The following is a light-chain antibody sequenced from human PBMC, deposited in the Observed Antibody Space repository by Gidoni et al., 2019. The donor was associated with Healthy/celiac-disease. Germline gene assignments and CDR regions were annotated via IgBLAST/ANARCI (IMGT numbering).Light chain of an antibody. V-gene: IGKV3-20*01. CDR2: GAS. CDR1: QSVSSSY. J-gene: IGKJ2*04. Sequence: EIVLTQSPGTLSLSPGERATLSCRASQSVSSSYLAWYQHKPGQAPRLLIYGASSRATGIPDRFSGSGSGTDFTLTISRLEPEDFAVYYCQQYGSSPLCSFGQGTKLEIK. CDR3: QQYGSSPLCS.